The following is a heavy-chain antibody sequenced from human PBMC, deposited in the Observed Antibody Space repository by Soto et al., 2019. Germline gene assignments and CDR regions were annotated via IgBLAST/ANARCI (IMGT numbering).Heavy chain of an antibody. J-gene: IGHJ6*02. CDR2: ISGSGGST. CDR3: AKARPIQLWFSTLDDYYYGMDV. D-gene: IGHD5-18*01. CDR1: GFTFSSYA. Sequence: PGGSLRLSCAASGFTFSSYAMSWVRQAPGKGLEWVSAISGSGGSTYYADSVKGRFTISRDNSKNTLYLQMNSLRAEDTAVYYCAKARPIQLWFSTLDDYYYGMDVWGQGTTVTVSS. V-gene: IGHV3-23*01.